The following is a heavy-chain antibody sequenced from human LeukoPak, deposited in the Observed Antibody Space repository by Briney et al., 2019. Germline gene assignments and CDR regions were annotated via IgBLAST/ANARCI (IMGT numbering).Heavy chain of an antibody. Sequence: GESLKISCKGSGYSFTSYWIGWVRQMPGKGLEWMGIIYPGDSDTRYSPSFQGQVTISADKSISTAYLQWSSLKASGTAMYYCARQPFYCSGGSCYDFDYWGQGTLVTVSS. D-gene: IGHD2-15*01. CDR1: GYSFTSYW. CDR3: ARQPFYCSGGSCYDFDY. V-gene: IGHV5-51*01. J-gene: IGHJ4*02. CDR2: IYPGDSDT.